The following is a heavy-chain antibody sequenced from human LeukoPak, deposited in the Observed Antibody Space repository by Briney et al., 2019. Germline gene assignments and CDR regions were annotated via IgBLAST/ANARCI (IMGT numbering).Heavy chain of an antibody. CDR1: GFTFSSYV. Sequence: PGRSLRLSCAASGFTFSSYVMHWVRQAPGKGLEWAAVISFDGSNEYYADSVKGRFTISRDNSKNTLYLQMNSLRAEDTAVYYCAKGYTVTGRFDYWGQGTLVTVSS. D-gene: IGHD4-17*01. J-gene: IGHJ4*02. CDR3: AKGYTVTGRFDY. CDR2: ISFDGSNE. V-gene: IGHV3-30*18.